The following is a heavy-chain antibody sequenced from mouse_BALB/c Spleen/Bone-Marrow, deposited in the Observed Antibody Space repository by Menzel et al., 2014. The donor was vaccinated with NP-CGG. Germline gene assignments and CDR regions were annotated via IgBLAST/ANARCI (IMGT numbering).Heavy chain of an antibody. CDR1: GFNIKDYY. Sequence: EVQLGESGAEIVRPGALVKVSCKASGFNIKDYYMQWVKQRPEQGLEWIGWIDPENGNTIYDPKFQGKASITADTSSNTAYLQLSSLTSEDTAVYYCARGDGYAMDYWGQGTSVTVSS. J-gene: IGHJ4*01. CDR3: ARGDGYAMDY. CDR2: IDPENGNT. V-gene: IGHV14-1*02.